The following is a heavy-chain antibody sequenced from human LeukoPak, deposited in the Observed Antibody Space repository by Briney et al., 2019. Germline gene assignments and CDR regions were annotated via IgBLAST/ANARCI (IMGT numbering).Heavy chain of an antibody. CDR2: ISSSSIYI. V-gene: IGHV3-21*01. Sequence: GGSLRLSCAASRFTFNNYFMSWVRQAPGKGLEWVSSISSSSIYIYYVDSVKGRFTISRDNAKNSLYLQMNSLSAEDTAVYYCARGASNSGSYYNWFDPWGQGTLVTVSS. CDR1: RFTFNNYF. D-gene: IGHD1-26*01. CDR3: ARGASNSGSYYNWFDP. J-gene: IGHJ5*02.